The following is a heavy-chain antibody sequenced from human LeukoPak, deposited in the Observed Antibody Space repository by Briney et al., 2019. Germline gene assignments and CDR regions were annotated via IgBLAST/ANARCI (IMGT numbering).Heavy chain of an antibody. Sequence: PGRSLRLSCAASGFTFDDYAMHWVRQAPGKGLEWVSGISWNSGDIVYADSVKGRFTISRDTARNSVYLQMNSLTTEDTALYYCAKTRPSSGSYSLDYWGQGTLVTVSS. J-gene: IGHJ4*02. D-gene: IGHD1-26*01. CDR3: AKTRPSSGSYSLDY. V-gene: IGHV3-9*01. CDR1: GFTFDDYA. CDR2: ISWNSGDI.